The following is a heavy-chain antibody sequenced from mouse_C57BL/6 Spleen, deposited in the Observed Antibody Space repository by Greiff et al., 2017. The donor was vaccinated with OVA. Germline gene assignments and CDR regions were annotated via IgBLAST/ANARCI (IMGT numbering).Heavy chain of an antibody. D-gene: IGHD3-3*01. V-gene: IGHV1-59*01. Sequence: VQLQQPGAELVRPGTSVKLSCKASGYTFTSYWMHWVKQRPGQGLEWIGVIDPSDSYTNYNQKFKGKATLTVDTSSSTAYMQLSSLTSEDSAVYYCASRGPMDYWGQGTSVTVSS. CDR3: ASRGPMDY. CDR2: IDPSDSYT. J-gene: IGHJ4*01. CDR1: GYTFTSYW.